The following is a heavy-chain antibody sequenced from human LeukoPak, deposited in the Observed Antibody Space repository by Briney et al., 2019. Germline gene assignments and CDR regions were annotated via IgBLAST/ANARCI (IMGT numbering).Heavy chain of an antibody. Sequence: PGGSLRLSCAASGLTFRSYGMHWVRQAPGKGLVWVAVISYDGSNKYYADSVKGRFTISRDNSKSTLYLQMNSLRAEDTAVYYCTVSSGYYYSRFDYWGQGTLVTVSS. CDR3: TVSSGYYYSRFDY. V-gene: IGHV3-30*03. J-gene: IGHJ4*02. CDR2: ISYDGSNK. D-gene: IGHD3-22*01. CDR1: GLTFRSYG.